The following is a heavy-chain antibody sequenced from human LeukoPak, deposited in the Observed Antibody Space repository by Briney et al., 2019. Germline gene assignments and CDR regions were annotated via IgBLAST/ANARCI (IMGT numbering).Heavy chain of an antibody. V-gene: IGHV3-23*01. CDR2: ISAGGGST. CDR1: GFTFSSNA. J-gene: IGHJ6*02. CDR3: AKWLVSSSWYYYYGMDV. D-gene: IGHD6-13*01. Sequence: GGSLRLSCAASGFTFSSNAMSWARQAPEKGLEWVSGISAGGGSTYYADSVKGRFTTSRDNSKNTLYLQVNSLRAEDTAVYYCAKWLVSSSWYYYYGMDVWGQGTTVTVSS.